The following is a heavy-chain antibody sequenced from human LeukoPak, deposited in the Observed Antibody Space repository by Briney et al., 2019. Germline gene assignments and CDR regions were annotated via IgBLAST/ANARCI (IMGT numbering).Heavy chain of an antibody. D-gene: IGHD3-22*01. CDR3: ASLGSGYHTLYMDV. J-gene: IGHJ6*02. Sequence: SETLSLTCAVSGAVYGESFRTYCWGWIRQPPGKGLERIGSVYYRGSTYYNPSLKSRVTISVDTSKNQFSLKLSSVTAADTAEYYCASLGSGYHTLYMDVWGQGTTVTVSS. CDR1: GAVYGESFRTYC. CDR2: VYYRGST. V-gene: IGHV4-39*07.